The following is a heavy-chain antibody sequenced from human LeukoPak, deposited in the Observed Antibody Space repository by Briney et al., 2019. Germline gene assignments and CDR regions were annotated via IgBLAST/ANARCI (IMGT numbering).Heavy chain of an antibody. CDR1: GFTFSSYS. V-gene: IGHV3-21*01. J-gene: IGHJ3*02. CDR2: ISSSSSYI. CDR3: ARYCSSTSCSLLDI. D-gene: IGHD2-2*01. Sequence: AGGSLRLSCAASGFTFSSYSMNWVRQAPGKGLEWVSSISSSSSYIYYADSVKGRFTISRDNAKNSLYLQMNSLRAEDTAVYYCARYCSSTSCSLLDIWGQGTMVTVTS.